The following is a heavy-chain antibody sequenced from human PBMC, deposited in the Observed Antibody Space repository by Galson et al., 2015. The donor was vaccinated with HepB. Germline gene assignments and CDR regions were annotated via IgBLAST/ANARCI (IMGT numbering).Heavy chain of an antibody. V-gene: IGHV3-30*04. D-gene: IGHD6-13*01. CDR2: ISYDGSNK. Sequence: SLRLSCAASGFTFSSYAMHWVRQAPGKGLEWVAVISYDGSNKYYADSVKGRFTISRDNSKNTLYLQMNSLRAEDTAVYYCARDSGDSSWFVMFRRLEYFQHWGQGTLVTVSS. CDR3: ARDSGDSSWFVMFRRLEYFQH. J-gene: IGHJ1*01. CDR1: GFTFSSYA.